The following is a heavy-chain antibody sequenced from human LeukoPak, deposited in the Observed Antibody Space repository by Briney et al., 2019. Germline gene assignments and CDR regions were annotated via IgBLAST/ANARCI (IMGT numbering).Heavy chain of an antibody. CDR3: ATESPTTLYPPHYYYYYMDV. Sequence: ASVKVSCKVSGYTLTELSMHWVRQAPGKGLEWMGGFDPEDGETIYAQKFQGRVTMTEDTSTDTAYMELSSLRSEDTAVYYCATESPTTLYPPHYYYYYMDVWGKGTTVTVSS. D-gene: IGHD2-2*02. J-gene: IGHJ6*03. CDR2: FDPEDGET. V-gene: IGHV1-24*01. CDR1: GYTLTELS.